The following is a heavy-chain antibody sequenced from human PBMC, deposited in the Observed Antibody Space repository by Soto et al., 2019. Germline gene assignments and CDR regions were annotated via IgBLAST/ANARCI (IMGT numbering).Heavy chain of an antibody. D-gene: IGHD6-19*01. CDR3: ARQSGIAVAGPTPYYFDY. V-gene: IGHV4-4*02. J-gene: IGHJ4*02. Sequence: SETLSLTCAVSGISMTSSHWWSWVRQPPGKWLEWIGEIFHSGRTYYNPSLKSRVTISVDTSKNQFSLKLSSVTAADTAVYYCARQSGIAVAGPTPYYFDYWGQGTLVTVSS. CDR2: IFHSGRT. CDR1: GISMTSSHW.